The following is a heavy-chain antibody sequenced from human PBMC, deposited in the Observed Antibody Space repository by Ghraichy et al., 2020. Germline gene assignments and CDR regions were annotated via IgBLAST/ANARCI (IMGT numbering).Heavy chain of an antibody. CDR3: AKERRASYSSSWYPPGG. D-gene: IGHD6-13*01. V-gene: IGHV3-30*02. J-gene: IGHJ4*02. Sequence: GESLNISCAASGFTFSSYGMHWVRQAPGKGLEWVAFIRYDGSNKYYADSVKGRFTISRDNSKNTLYLQMNSLRAEDTAVYYCAKERRASYSSSWYPPGGWGQGTLVTVSS. CDR1: GFTFSSYG. CDR2: IRYDGSNK.